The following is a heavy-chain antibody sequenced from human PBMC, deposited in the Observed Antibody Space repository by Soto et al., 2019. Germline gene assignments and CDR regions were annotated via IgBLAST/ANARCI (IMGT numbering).Heavy chain of an antibody. CDR2: THHNGGT. J-gene: IGHJ4*02. D-gene: IGHD5-12*01. CDR3: AREWGYRLEY. CDR1: GDSVFDGRW. V-gene: IGHV4-4*02. Sequence: QVQLQESGPGLVKPSGTLSLTCAVSGDSVFDGRWWSWVRLPPGKGLEWIGETHHNGGTNYNPSLKSRVTISVDKSNNHFSLNLTSVTAADPAVYYCAREWGYRLEYWGQGTLVTVSS.